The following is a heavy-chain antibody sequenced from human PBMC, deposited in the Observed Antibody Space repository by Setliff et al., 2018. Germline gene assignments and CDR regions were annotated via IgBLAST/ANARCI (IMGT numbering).Heavy chain of an antibody. D-gene: IGHD2-15*01. Sequence: SETLSLTCTVSNGSISSGNYFWGWIRQPPGKGLEWMGSISYSGTPYYNASVESRVTISIDTSRNQFSLELRSVTVADTATYYCVRPGGTTVVARHFDYWGSGILVTVSS. J-gene: IGHJ4*01. CDR1: NGSISSGNYF. CDR2: ISYSGTP. CDR3: VRPGGTTVVARHFDY. V-gene: IGHV4-39*01.